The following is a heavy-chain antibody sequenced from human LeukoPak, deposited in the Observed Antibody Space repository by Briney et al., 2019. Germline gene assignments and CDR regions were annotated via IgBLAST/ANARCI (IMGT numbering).Heavy chain of an antibody. Sequence: PGGSLRLSCAASGFTFSSYAMSWVRQAPGKGLEWVSAISGSGGSTYYADSVKGRFTISRVNSKNTLYLQMNSLRAEDTAVYYCAKGVVPAAINPDGFDPWGQGTLVTVSS. CDR1: GFTFSSYA. V-gene: IGHV3-23*01. CDR2: ISGSGGST. CDR3: AKGVVPAAINPDGFDP. J-gene: IGHJ5*02. D-gene: IGHD2-2*01.